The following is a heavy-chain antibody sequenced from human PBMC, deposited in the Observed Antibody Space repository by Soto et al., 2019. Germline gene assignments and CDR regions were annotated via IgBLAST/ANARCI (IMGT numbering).Heavy chain of an antibody. V-gene: IGHV1-2*02. CDR3: ARGGGTILAPLP. CDR2: INPNSGAT. CDR1: GYTFTGYF. Sequence: QVQLVQSGAEVKKPGASVKVSCWASGYTFTGYFMHWVRQAPGQGLEWMGWINPNSGATKYAQKFQGRVTLSRDTSIRTAYMELSGLRSDDTAVYYCARGGGTILAPLPWGQGTLVTVSS. D-gene: IGHD3-3*01. J-gene: IGHJ5*02.